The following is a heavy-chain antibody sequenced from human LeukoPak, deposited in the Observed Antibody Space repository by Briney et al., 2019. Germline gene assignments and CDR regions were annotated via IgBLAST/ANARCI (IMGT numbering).Heavy chain of an antibody. CDR2: IIPIFGTA. CDR3: ARDLEQDCSSTSCYRYFDY. V-gene: IGHV1-69*01. Sequence: SVKVSCKASGGTFSSYAISWVRQAPGQGLEWMGGIIPIFGTANYAQKFQGRVTITADESTSTAYMELSGLRSEDTAVYYCARDLEQDCSSTSCYRYFDYWGQGTLVTVSS. D-gene: IGHD2-2*01. CDR1: GGTFSSYA. J-gene: IGHJ4*02.